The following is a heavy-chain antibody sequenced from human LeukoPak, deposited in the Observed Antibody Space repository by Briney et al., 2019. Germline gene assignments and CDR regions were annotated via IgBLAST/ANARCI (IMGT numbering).Heavy chain of an antibody. D-gene: IGHD2-8*02. V-gene: IGHV1-69*04. Sequence: SVKVSCKASGGTFSTYAISWVRQAPGQGLVWMGRIIPMLLIAAYAQKFQGRVTITAEKSTSTAYMELSSLRSEDTAVYYCARDSERGGVPYYYGMDVWGQGTTVTVSS. CDR1: GGTFSTYA. J-gene: IGHJ6*02. CDR2: IIPMLLIA. CDR3: ARDSERGGVPYYYGMDV.